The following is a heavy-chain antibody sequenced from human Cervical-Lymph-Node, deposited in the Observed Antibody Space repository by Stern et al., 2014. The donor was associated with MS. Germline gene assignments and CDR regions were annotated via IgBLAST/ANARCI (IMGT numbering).Heavy chain of an antibody. CDR1: GYSFTAYS. CDR3: ARDRGGHSDY. D-gene: IGHD1-26*01. Sequence: VQLVESGAEVKKPGASVKVSCKACGYSFTAYSIHWVRQAPGQGLEWMGWILPDTGSYNYAQRFQGSVTMTRDTSISTTYMELSRLRSDDTAVYYCARDRGGHSDYWGQGTLVTVSS. J-gene: IGHJ4*02. CDR2: ILPDTGSY. V-gene: IGHV1-2*02.